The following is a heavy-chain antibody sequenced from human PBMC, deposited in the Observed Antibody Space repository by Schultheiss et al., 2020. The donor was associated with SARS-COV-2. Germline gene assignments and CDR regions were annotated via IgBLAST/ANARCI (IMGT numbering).Heavy chain of an antibody. V-gene: IGHV4-59*13. CDR3: ASAHPYCSGGSCYYYYGMDV. CDR1: GGSISSFY. CDR2: IYYDGST. Sequence: SQTLSLTCPVSGGSISSFYWSWIRQPPGKGLEWIGYIYYDGSTNYNPSLNSRVTISVDTSKNQFSLKLSSVTAADTAVYYCASAHPYCSGGSCYYYYGMDVWGQGTTVTVSS. D-gene: IGHD2-15*01. J-gene: IGHJ6*02.